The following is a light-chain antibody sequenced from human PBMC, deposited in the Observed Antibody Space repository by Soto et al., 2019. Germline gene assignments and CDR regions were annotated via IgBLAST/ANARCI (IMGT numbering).Light chain of an antibody. CDR1: QSINSW. V-gene: IGKV1-5*03. CDR2: KAS. Sequence: DIPMTQSPSTLSACVGDRVTITCRASQSINSWLAWYQQKPGKAPNLLISKASSLQSGVPSRFSGSGSGTEFTLTINRLQPDDFATYYCQQYSSFVTFGGGTKVEI. CDR3: QQYSSFVT. J-gene: IGKJ4*01.